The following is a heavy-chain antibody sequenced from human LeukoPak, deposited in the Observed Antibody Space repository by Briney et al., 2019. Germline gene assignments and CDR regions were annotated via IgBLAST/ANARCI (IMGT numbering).Heavy chain of an antibody. D-gene: IGHD3-22*01. J-gene: IGHJ5*02. CDR2: IIPIFGTA. CDR3: ARGVRTYYYDSSGYNNWFDP. Sequence: ASVKVSCKASGGTFSSYAISWVRQAPGQGLEWIGGIIPIFGTANYAQKFQGRVTITTDESTSTAYMELSSLRSEDTAVYYCARGVRTYYYDSSGYNNWFDPWGQGTLVTVSS. CDR1: GGTFSSYA. V-gene: IGHV1-69*05.